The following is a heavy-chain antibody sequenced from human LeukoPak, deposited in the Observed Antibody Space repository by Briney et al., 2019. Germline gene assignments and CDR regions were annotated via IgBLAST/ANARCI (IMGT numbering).Heavy chain of an antibody. D-gene: IGHD1-26*01. CDR1: GYTFTSYG. J-gene: IGHJ4*02. CDR3: ARDEGSGTSSYYFDY. Sequence: ASVKVSCKASGYTFTSYGISWVRQAPGQGLEWMGWINPNSGGTNYAQKFQGRVTMTRDTSISTAYMELSRLRSDDTAVYYCARDEGSGTSSYYFDYWGQGTLVTVSS. CDR2: INPNSGGT. V-gene: IGHV1-2*02.